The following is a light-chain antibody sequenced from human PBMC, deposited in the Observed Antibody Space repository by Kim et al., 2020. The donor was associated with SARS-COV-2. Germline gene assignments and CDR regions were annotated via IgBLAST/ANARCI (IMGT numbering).Light chain of an antibody. V-gene: IGKV2-28*01. CDR3: MQGRYLYT. CDR2: LGS. J-gene: IGKJ2*01. CDR1: QSRLNRNGNND. Sequence: GEPASISCRSSQSRLNRNGNNDVDWYLQKPGQSPQLLIYLGSNRASGVPDRFSASGSGTEFTLQISRVEAGDVGLYYCMQGRYLYTFGQGTKLEIK.